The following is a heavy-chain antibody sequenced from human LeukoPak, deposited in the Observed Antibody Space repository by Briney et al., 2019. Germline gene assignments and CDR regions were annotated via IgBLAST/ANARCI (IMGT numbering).Heavy chain of an antibody. V-gene: IGHV3-7*01. J-gene: IGHJ4*02. Sequence: GGSLRLSCAASGFLFGSGWMSWVRQSPGKGLEWVANIKPDGSEKYYVDSVKGRFTISRDNAKNALYLEMNSLRVGDTAVYYCARERTYSGSGSTYPYYDYWGQGTLVTVSS. CDR2: IKPDGSEK. CDR1: GFLFGSGW. D-gene: IGHD3-10*01. CDR3: ARERTYSGSGSTYPYYDY.